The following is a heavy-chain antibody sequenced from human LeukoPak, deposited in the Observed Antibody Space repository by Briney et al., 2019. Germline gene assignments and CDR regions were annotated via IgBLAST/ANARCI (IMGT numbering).Heavy chain of an antibody. CDR3: ARHGRIQLWLRRSDYYYGMDI. J-gene: IGHJ6*02. CDR1: GYSFTSYW. Sequence: GESLKISCKGSGYSFTSYWIGWGRQMPGKGLEWMGIIYPGDSDTRYSPSFQGQVTISADKSISTAYLQWSSLKASDTAMYYCARHGRIQLWLRRSDYYYGMDIWGQGTTVTVSS. V-gene: IGHV5-51*01. CDR2: IYPGDSDT. D-gene: IGHD5-18*01.